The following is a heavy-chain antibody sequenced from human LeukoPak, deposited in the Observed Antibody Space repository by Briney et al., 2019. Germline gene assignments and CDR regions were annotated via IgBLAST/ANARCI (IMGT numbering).Heavy chain of an antibody. D-gene: IGHD2-15*01. CDR1: GFTFSSYA. J-gene: IGHJ4*02. CDR3: AKAPPGRKVVKYYFDY. V-gene: IGHV3-23*01. CDR2: ISGSGGST. Sequence: GGSLRLSCAASGFTFSSYAMSWVRQAPGKGLEWVSAISGSGGSTYYADSVKGRFTISRDNSKNTLYLQMNSLRAEDTAVYYCAKAPPGRKVVKYYFDYWGQGTLVTVSS.